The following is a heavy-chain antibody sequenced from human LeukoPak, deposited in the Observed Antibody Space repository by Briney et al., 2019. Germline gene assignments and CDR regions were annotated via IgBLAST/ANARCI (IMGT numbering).Heavy chain of an antibody. Sequence: PSGTLSLTCAASGGSISSGGYSWSWIRQPPGKGLEWIGYIYYSGSTYYNPSLKSRVTISVDTSKNQFSLKLSSVTAADTAVYYCARGGSSSGYYYVFDCWGQGTLVTVSS. CDR1: GGSISSGGYS. CDR3: ARGGSSSGYYYVFDC. V-gene: IGHV4-30-4*07. J-gene: IGHJ4*02. CDR2: IYYSGST. D-gene: IGHD3-22*01.